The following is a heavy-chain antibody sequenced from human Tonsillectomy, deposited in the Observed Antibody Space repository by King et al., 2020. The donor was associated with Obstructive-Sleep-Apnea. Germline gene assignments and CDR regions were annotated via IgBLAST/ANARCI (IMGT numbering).Heavy chain of an antibody. V-gene: IGHV4-31*03. Sequence: VQLQESGPGLVKPSQTLSLTCTVSGGSISSGGYYWSWIRQHPGKGLEWIGYIYYSGSTYYNPSLKSRVTISVDTSKNQFSLKLSSVTAADTAVYYCARGVIRGRGVIIPSFDYWGQGTLVTVSS. CDR3: ARGVIRGRGVIIPSFDY. CDR2: IYYSGST. D-gene: IGHD3-10*01. J-gene: IGHJ4*02. CDR1: GGSISSGGYY.